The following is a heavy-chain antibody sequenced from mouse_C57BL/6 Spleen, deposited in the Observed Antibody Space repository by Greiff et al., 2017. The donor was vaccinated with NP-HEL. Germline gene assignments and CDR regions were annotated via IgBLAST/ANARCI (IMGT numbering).Heavy chain of an antibody. Sequence: EVQLVESGGDLVKPGGSLKLSCAASGFTFSSYGMSWVRQTPDKRLEWVATISSGGSYTYYPDSVKGRFTISRDNAKNTLYLQMSSLKSEDTAMYYCASGGYYFDYWGQGTTLTVSS. CDR3: ASGGYYFDY. J-gene: IGHJ2*01. V-gene: IGHV5-6*01. CDR1: GFTFSSYG. CDR2: ISSGGSYT.